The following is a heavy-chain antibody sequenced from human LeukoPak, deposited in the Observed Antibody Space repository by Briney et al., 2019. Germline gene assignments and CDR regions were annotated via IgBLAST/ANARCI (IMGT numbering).Heavy chain of an antibody. Sequence: GESLKISCKGSGYSFTSYWIGWVHQMPGRGLEWMGIIYPLDSDTKYSPSFEGQVTISADKSISTTYLQWSSLEASDTAMYYCGRLFGYKPFYGMDVWGQGTTVTVSS. V-gene: IGHV5-51*07. J-gene: IGHJ6*02. CDR2: IYPLDSDT. D-gene: IGHD5-24*01. CDR3: GRLFGYKPFYGMDV. CDR1: GYSFTSYW.